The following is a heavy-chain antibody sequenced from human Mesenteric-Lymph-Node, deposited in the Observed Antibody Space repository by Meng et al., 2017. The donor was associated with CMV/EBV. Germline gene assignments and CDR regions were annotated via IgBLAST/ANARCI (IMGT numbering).Heavy chain of an antibody. CDR3: ARVFGGVTDAFDI. Sequence: SETLSLTCSVSGDSFSGYSWSWIRQPPGKGLEWIGYISYIGSSNYNPSLKSRVTISVDTSKNQFSLKLRSVTAADTAVYYCARVFGGVTDAFDIWGQGTKVTVSS. J-gene: IGHJ3*02. D-gene: IGHD3-10*01. CDR1: GDSFSGYS. CDR2: ISYIGSS. V-gene: IGHV4-59*01.